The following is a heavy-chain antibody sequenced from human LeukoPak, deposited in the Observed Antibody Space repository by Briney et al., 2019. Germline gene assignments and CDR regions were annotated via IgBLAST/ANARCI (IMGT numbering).Heavy chain of an antibody. V-gene: IGHV4-38-2*02. J-gene: IGHJ4*02. D-gene: IGHD5-18*01. Sequence: SETLSLTCTVSGYSISSGYYWGWIRQPPGKGLEWIGSIHHSGSTYYNPSLKSRVTISVDTSKNQFSLKLSSVTAADTAVYYCARRLNSYGDYFDYWGQGTLVTVSS. CDR2: IHHSGST. CDR3: ARRLNSYGDYFDY. CDR1: GYSISSGYY.